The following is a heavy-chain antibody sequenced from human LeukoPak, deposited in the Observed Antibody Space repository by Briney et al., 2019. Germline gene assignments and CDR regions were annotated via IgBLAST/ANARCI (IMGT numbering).Heavy chain of an antibody. D-gene: IGHD2-21*01. J-gene: IGHJ5*02. CDR1: GFTFSSYA. CDR3: ARDGVEFYNWFDP. Sequence: QTGGSLRLSCAASGFTFSSYAMSWVRQAPGKGLEWVSAISGSGGSTYYADSVKGRFTISRDNSKNTLYLQMNSLRAEDTAVYYCARDGVEFYNWFDPWGQGTLVTVSS. CDR2: ISGSGGST. V-gene: IGHV3-23*01.